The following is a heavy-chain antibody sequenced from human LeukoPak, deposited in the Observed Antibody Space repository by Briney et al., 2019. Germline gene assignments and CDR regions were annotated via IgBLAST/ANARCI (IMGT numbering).Heavy chain of an antibody. D-gene: IGHD3-10*01. Sequence: ASVKVSCKASGYTFTGYYIHWVRQAPGQGLEWMGWINPNSGVTNLAQKFQGRVTMTSDTSISTAYMDLGRLRSDDTAVYYCASSSLLVSFGEDYMDVWGKGTTVTISS. CDR1: GYTFTGYY. CDR2: INPNSGVT. J-gene: IGHJ6*03. V-gene: IGHV1-2*02. CDR3: ASSSLLVSFGEDYMDV.